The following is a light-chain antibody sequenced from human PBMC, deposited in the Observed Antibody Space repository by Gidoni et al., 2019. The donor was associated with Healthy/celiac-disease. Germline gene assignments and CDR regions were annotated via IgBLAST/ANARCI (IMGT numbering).Light chain of an antibody. CDR3: SSYRSSSTLSYV. CDR2: DVS. V-gene: IGLV2-14*01. CDR1: RSAVGGYNY. Sequence: QSALTQPASVSGSPGQSITISCTGTRSAVGGYNYVSWYQQHPGIAPKLMIYDVSNRPSGVSNRFSGSKSGHTASLTLAGLQADDEPDYYCSSYRSSSTLSYVFGTGTQVTVL. J-gene: IGLJ1*01.